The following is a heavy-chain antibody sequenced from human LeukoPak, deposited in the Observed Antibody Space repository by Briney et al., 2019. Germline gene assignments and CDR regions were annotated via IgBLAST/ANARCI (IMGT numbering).Heavy chain of an antibody. D-gene: IGHD3-22*01. CDR3: AKDRVGMIVVAACDM. CDR2: ISGSGLRT. CDR1: GFTFSNYA. V-gene: IGHV3-23*01. Sequence: PGGSLTLSCAASGFTFSNYAMSWVRQAPGKGLEWVSAISGSGLRTYYADSVKGRFTISRDISKNTLYLQMDSLRAEDTVVYYCAKDRVGMIVVAACDMWGRGTMVTVSS. J-gene: IGHJ3*02.